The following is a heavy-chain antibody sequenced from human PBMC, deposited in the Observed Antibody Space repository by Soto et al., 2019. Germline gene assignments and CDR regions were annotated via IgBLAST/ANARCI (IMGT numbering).Heavy chain of an antibody. CDR1: GYTLTELS. V-gene: IGHV1-24*01. CDR3: ATALGYCTNGVCYRGIDYYYYGMDV. CDR2: FDPEDGET. D-gene: IGHD2-8*01. J-gene: IGHJ6*02. Sequence: PSVKVSCKVSGYTLTELSMHWVRQAPGKGLEWMGGFDPEDGETIYAQKFQGRVTMTEDTSTDTAYMELSSLRSEDTAVYYCATALGYCTNGVCYRGIDYYYYGMDVWGQGTTVTVSS.